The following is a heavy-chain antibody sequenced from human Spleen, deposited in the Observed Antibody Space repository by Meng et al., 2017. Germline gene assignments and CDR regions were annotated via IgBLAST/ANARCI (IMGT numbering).Heavy chain of an antibody. CDR2: INHSGST. Sequence: SETLSLTCTVSGGSISSGSYYWSWIRQPAGKGLEWIGEINHSGSTNYNPSLKSRVTISVDTSKNQFSLRLSSVTAADTGVYYCARGAAVTLIFYHALDVWGQGTTVTVSS. CDR1: GGSISSGSYY. V-gene: IGHV4-61*09. CDR3: ARGAAVTLIFYHALDV. D-gene: IGHD4-17*01. J-gene: IGHJ6*02.